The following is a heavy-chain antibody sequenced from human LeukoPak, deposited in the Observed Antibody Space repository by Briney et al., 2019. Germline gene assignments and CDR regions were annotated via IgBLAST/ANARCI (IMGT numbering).Heavy chain of an antibody. CDR2: IIPIFGTA. J-gene: IGHJ5*02. Sequence: GASVKVSCKASGYTFTSYGINWVRQAPGQGLEWMGGIIPIFGTANYAQKFQGRVTITADESTSTAYMELSSLRSEDTAVYYCARDHSGSNWFDPWGQGTLVTVSS. CDR1: GYTFTSYG. D-gene: IGHD3-10*01. V-gene: IGHV1-69*13. CDR3: ARDHSGSNWFDP.